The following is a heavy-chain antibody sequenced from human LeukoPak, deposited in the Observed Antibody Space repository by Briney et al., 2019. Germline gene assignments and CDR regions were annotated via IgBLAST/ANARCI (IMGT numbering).Heavy chain of an antibody. CDR1: GFTFSNYW. J-gene: IGHJ6*02. CDR2: IKQGGSEI. CDR3: ARAPVLYGLDV. V-gene: IGHV3-7*04. Sequence: PGGSLRLSCAASGFTFSNYWMSWVRQAPGKGLEWVANIKQGGSEIYYVDSVKGRFTISRDNAKNSLYLQMNSLRAEDTAVYFCARAPVLYGLDVWGQGATVTVYS.